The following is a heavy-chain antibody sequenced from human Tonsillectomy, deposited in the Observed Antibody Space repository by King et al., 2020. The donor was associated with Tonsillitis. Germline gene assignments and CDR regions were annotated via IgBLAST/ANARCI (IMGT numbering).Heavy chain of an antibody. J-gene: IGHJ4*02. D-gene: IGHD2-2*03. V-gene: IGHV3-23*04. CDR3: AKGGLGYCSSTNCYYYFDY. CDR1: GFTFSSYA. Sequence: VQLVESGGGLVQPGGSLRLSCAASGFTFSSYAMSWLRQAPGKGLEWVSAISGGGGSAYYADSVTGRFTISRDNSKNTLYLQMNSLRAEDTAVYFCAKGGLGYCSSTNCYYYFDYWGQGTLVTVSS. CDR2: ISGGGGSA.